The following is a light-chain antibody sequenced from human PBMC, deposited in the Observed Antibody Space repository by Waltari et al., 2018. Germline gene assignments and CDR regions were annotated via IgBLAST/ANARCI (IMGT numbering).Light chain of an antibody. CDR2: LAF. V-gene: IGKV2-28*01. CDR1: QSLLHRNGYTS. J-gene: IGKJ1*01. Sequence: DIVMTQSPLSLPVTPGAPASISCRSSQSLLHRNGYTSLDWYLQKPGQSPQLLIYLAFNRASGVPDRFSGSGSGTDFTLKISIVEAEDVGVYYCMQTLQAPVTFGQGTKVEIK. CDR3: MQTLQAPVT.